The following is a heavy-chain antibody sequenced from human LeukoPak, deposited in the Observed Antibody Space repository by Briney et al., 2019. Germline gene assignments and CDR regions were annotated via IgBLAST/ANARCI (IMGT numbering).Heavy chain of an antibody. Sequence: SETLSLTCAVYGGSFSGYYWSWIRQHPGKGLEWIGYIYYSGSTYYNPSLKSRVTISVDTSKNQFSLKLSSVTAADTAVYYCARGGSLNWFDPWGQGTLVTVSS. CDR2: IYYSGST. J-gene: IGHJ5*02. D-gene: IGHD1-26*01. CDR3: ARGGSLNWFDP. V-gene: IGHV4-31*11. CDR1: GGSFSGYY.